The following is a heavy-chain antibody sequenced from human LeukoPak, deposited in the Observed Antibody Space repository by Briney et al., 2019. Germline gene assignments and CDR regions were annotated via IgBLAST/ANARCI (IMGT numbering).Heavy chain of an antibody. J-gene: IGHJ3*02. V-gene: IGHV3-23*01. CDR3: ARDRNSGYYLGLDAFDI. Sequence: PGGSLRLSCAASGFTFSSYAMSWVRQAPGKGLEWVSAISGSGGSTYYADSVKGRFTISRDNSKNKLYLQLNSLRAEDTAVYYWARDRNSGYYLGLDAFDIWGQGTVVTVSS. D-gene: IGHD3-22*01. CDR2: ISGSGGST. CDR1: GFTFSSYA.